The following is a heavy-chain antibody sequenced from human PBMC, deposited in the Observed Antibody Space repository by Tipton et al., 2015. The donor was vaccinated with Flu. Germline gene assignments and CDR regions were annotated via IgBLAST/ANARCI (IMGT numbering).Heavy chain of an antibody. Sequence: GSLRLSCAASGFTFSSYWMNWVRQAPGKGLQWLANIKQDASEKHYVDSVKGRFSISRDNAKNSLYLQMDNLRVEDTAVYYCAGAPRRHSGSGSLAYWGQSPLFPVSS. CDR1: GFTFSSYW. V-gene: IGHV3-7*01. J-gene: IGHJ4*02. CDR3: AGAPRRHSGSGSLAY. CDR2: IKQDASEK. D-gene: IGHD3-10*01.